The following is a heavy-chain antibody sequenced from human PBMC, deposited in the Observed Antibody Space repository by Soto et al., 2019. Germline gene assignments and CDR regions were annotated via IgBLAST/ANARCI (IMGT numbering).Heavy chain of an antibody. D-gene: IGHD3-10*01. J-gene: IGHJ4*02. CDR3: ARDLDGSGSYYTGY. CDR2: ISAWGNT. CDR1: CYTFANYG. V-gene: IGHV1-18*01. Sequence: SVKVSFKASCYTFANYGISWVRQAPGQGLEWMGRISAWGNTNYAQKLQGRVTMTTDTSASTAFMELRSLRSDDTAMYFCARDLDGSGSYYTGYWGQGTLVTVYS.